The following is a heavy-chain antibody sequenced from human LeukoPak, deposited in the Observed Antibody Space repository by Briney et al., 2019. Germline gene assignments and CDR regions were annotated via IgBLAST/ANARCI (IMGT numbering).Heavy chain of an antibody. Sequence: ASVKVSCKASGYTFTSYDINWVRQATGQGLEWMGWMNPNSGNTGYAQKFQGRVTMIRNTSISTAYMELSSLRSEDTAVYYCARDYYDSSGYSPDEPYFDYWGQGTLVTVSS. J-gene: IGHJ4*02. CDR2: MNPNSGNT. D-gene: IGHD3-22*01. CDR1: GYTFTSYD. V-gene: IGHV1-8*01. CDR3: ARDYYDSSGYSPDEPYFDY.